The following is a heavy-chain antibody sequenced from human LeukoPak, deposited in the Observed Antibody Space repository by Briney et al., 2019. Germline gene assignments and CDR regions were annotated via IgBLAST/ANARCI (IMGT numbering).Heavy chain of an antibody. Sequence: ASVKVSCKASGYTFTSYGISWVRQAPGQGLEWMGWINPNSGGTNYAQKFQGRVTMTRDTSISIAYMELSRLRSDDTAVYYCARGYSYGYPYYYYYMDVWGKGTTVTISS. V-gene: IGHV1-2*02. D-gene: IGHD5-18*01. CDR2: INPNSGGT. CDR1: GYTFTSYG. CDR3: ARGYSYGYPYYYYYMDV. J-gene: IGHJ6*03.